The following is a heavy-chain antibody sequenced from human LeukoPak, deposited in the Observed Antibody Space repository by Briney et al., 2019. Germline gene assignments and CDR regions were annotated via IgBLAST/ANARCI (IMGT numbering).Heavy chain of an antibody. CDR2: IKQDGSEK. D-gene: IGHD3-10*01. Sequence: GGSLRLSCAASGFTFSNYWMSWVRQAPGKGLEWVANIKQDGSEKYYVDAVKGRFTISGDNAKNSLYLQMNSLRVEDTAVYYCASGGRFGDYWGQGTLVTVSS. J-gene: IGHJ4*02. CDR3: ASGGRFGDY. CDR1: GFTFSNYW. V-gene: IGHV3-7*01.